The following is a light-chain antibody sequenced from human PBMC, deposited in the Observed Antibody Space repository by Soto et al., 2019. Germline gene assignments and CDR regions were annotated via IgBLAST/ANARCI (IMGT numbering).Light chain of an antibody. Sequence: EILFTQSPATLALSPGEVATLSCRASQSVNKYLAWYQHKVGQAPRLLIYRASIRATGIPARFSGSGSGTEFTLTISSLEPEDVAVYFCQQRSYWPWTFGQGTKVDIK. CDR2: RAS. J-gene: IGKJ1*01. V-gene: IGKV3-11*01. CDR3: QQRSYWPWT. CDR1: QSVNKY.